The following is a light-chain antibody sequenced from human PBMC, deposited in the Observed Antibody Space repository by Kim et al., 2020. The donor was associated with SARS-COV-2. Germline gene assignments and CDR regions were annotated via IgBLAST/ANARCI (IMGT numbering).Light chain of an antibody. CDR3: QKYNTYSGT. CDR1: QSIGRW. CDR2: QAS. V-gene: IGKV1-5*03. Sequence: GSVGDRVTPPCRASQSIGRWLAWYQQKPAKAPTLLIFQASTLHTGVSSRFGGSGSGTEFPLTISSLQPDDLATYYCQKYNTYSGTFGQGTKVDIK. J-gene: IGKJ1*01.